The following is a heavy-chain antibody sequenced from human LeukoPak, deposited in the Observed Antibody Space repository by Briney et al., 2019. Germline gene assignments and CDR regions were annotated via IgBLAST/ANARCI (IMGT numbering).Heavy chain of an antibody. CDR3: GSGPLY. Sequence: SETLSLTCTVSGGSIGSNDWWSWVRQAPGKGLEWIGEIHHSGSTVYNPSLQSRVTILLDKSRNQFSLNLSSVTAADTAVYYFGSGPLYWGQGILVPVSS. J-gene: IGHJ4*02. CDR2: IHHSGST. CDR1: GGSIGSNDW. D-gene: IGHD3-10*01. V-gene: IGHV4-4*02.